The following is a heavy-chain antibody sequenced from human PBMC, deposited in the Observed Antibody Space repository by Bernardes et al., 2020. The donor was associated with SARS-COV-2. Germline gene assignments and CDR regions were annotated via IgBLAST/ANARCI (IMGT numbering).Heavy chain of an antibody. J-gene: IGHJ4*02. CDR3: ASSTTRGRYFAY. V-gene: IGHV4-61*02. CDR2: IHTSGTT. D-gene: IGHD3-16*01. CDR1: GGSISSGSYY. Sequence: SETLSLTCTVSGGSISSGSYYWSWIRQPAGKGLEWIGCIHTSGTTNYNPSLQSRVTISVDTSKNQFSLKLSAVTAADTAVDYCASSTTRGRYFAYWGQGTLVTVSS.